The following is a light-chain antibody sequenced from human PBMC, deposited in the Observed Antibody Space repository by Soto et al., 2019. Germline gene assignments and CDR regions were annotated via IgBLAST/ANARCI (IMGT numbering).Light chain of an antibody. CDR2: GAS. CDR1: QSVSSNH. Sequence: ESVLTQSPGTLSLSPGERATLSCRASQSVSSNHLAWYQQKRGQPPRLLIYGASTRATGIPARFSGSGSGADFTLTISSLEPEDFAVYYCQQRSNSITFGQGTRLEIK. CDR3: QQRSNSIT. J-gene: IGKJ5*01. V-gene: IGKV3D-20*02.